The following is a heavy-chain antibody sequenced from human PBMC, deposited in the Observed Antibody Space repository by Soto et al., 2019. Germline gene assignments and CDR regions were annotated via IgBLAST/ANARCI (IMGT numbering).Heavy chain of an antibody. J-gene: IGHJ6*02. CDR1: GGSISSYY. D-gene: IGHD3-3*01. Sequence: QVQLQESGPGLVKPSETLSLTCTVSGGSISSYYWSWIRQPAGKGLEWIGRIYTSGSTNYNPSLKSRVTMSVDTSKNQFSLKLSSVTAADTAVYYCAREYYDFWSGKGGGHDGYGMDVWGQGTTVTVSS. V-gene: IGHV4-4*07. CDR3: AREYYDFWSGKGGGHDGYGMDV. CDR2: IYTSGST.